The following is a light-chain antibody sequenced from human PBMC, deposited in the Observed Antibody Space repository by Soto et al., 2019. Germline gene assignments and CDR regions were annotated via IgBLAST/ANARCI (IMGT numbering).Light chain of an antibody. CDR2: GAS. Sequence: EIVLTQSPATLSVSPGERVTLSCRASQSISINLAWNQQKPGQPPRLLIYGASTRAAGIPATFSRSRSGTEFTLTIGSLQSEDFAFDYGHQYHESPRTFGPGTRV. V-gene: IGKV3-15*01. CDR3: HQYHESPRT. CDR1: QSISIN. J-gene: IGKJ3*01.